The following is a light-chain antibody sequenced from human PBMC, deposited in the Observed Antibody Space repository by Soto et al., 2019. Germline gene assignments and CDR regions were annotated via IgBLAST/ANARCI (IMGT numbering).Light chain of an antibody. CDR3: QQYFSTPLT. CDR1: QSLLFSSNNKDY. J-gene: IGKJ4*01. CDR2: WAS. Sequence: EIVMTQSPDSLAVSLGERATINCKSSQSLLFSSNNKDYLTWYQQKPGQPPKMLIYWASTRESGVPDRFSGSGSGTDFTLTISSLQAEDVAVYYCQQYFSTPLTFGGGTKVEIK. V-gene: IGKV4-1*01.